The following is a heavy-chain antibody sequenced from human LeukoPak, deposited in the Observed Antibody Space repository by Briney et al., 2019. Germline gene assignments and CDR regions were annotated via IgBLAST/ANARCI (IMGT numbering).Heavy chain of an antibody. CDR1: GGTFSSYA. Sequence: VASVKVSCKASGGTFSSYAISWVRQAPGQGLEWMGRIIPILGIANYAQKFQGRVTITADKSPSTAYMELSSLRSEDTAVYYCARDLPRAAAGGIWGQGTLVTVSS. J-gene: IGHJ4*02. V-gene: IGHV1-69*04. CDR2: IIPILGIA. CDR3: ARDLPRAAAGGI. D-gene: IGHD6-13*01.